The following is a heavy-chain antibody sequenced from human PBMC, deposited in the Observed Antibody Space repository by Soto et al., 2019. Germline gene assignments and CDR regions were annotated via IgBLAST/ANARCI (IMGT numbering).Heavy chain of an antibody. J-gene: IGHJ6*02. Sequence: ASVKVSCKGSGYTFTGYYMHWVRQAPGQGLEWMGWINPNSGGTNYAQKFQGWVTMTRDTSISTAYMELSRLRSDDTAVYYCARDAISGYGDYSYNYYGMDVWGQGTTVTVSS. D-gene: IGHD4-17*01. V-gene: IGHV1-2*04. CDR3: ARDAISGYGDYSYNYYGMDV. CDR2: INPNSGGT. CDR1: GYTFTGYY.